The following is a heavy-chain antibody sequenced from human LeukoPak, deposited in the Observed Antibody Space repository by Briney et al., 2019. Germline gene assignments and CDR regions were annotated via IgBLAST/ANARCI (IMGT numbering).Heavy chain of an antibody. CDR3: CHSLSGRTGAFDI. CDR1: GDSVSSNSAA. D-gene: IGHD2-21*01. Sequence: SQTLSLTCAISGDSVSSNSAAWNWIRQSPSRGLEWLGRTYYRSKWYNDYAVSVKSRITINPDTSKNQFSLQLDSVTPKDTAVYYCCHSLSGRTGAFDIWGRGTVVTVSS. J-gene: IGHJ3*02. V-gene: IGHV6-1*01. CDR2: TYYRSKWYN.